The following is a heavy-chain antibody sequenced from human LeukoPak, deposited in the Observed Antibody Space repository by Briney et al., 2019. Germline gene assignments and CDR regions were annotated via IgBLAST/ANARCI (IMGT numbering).Heavy chain of an antibody. CDR2: IIPIFGTA. V-gene: IGHV1-69*13. D-gene: IGHD2-2*01. CDR3: ARNNIVVVPAANDYYYYYGMDV. Sequence: SVKVSCKASGGTFSSYAISLVRQAPGQGLEWMGGIIPIFGTANYAQKFQGRVTITADESTSTAYMELSSLRSEDTAVYYCARNNIVVVPAANDYYYYYGMDVWGQGTTVTVSS. J-gene: IGHJ6*02. CDR1: GGTFSSYA.